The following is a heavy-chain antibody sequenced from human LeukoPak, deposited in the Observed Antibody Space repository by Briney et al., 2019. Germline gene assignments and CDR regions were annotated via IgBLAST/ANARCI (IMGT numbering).Heavy chain of an antibody. Sequence: ASVKVSCKASEYTFTDYYLHWVRQAPGQGFEWMGWINPVSGGTNYVQKFQGRVTMTRDTSISTAYMELSRLRSDDTAVYYCARANFLSCSSTSCYFDYWGQGTLVTVSS. V-gene: IGHV1-2*02. D-gene: IGHD2-2*01. CDR2: INPVSGGT. CDR3: ARANFLSCSSTSCYFDY. CDR1: EYTFTDYY. J-gene: IGHJ4*02.